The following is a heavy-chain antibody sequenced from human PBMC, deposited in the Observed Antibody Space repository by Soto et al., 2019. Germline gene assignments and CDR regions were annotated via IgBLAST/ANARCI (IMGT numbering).Heavy chain of an antibody. V-gene: IGHV3-30*18. J-gene: IGHJ4*02. D-gene: IGHD6-13*01. CDR2: ISYDGSNK. CDR1: GFTFSSYG. CDR3: AKGYRAAGILWWGWYFDY. Sequence: QVQLVESGGGVVQPGRSLRLSCAASGFTFSSYGMHWVRQAPGKGREWVAVISYDGSNKYYADSVKGRFTISRDNSKNTLYLQMNSLRAEDTAVYYCAKGYRAAGILWWGWYFDYWGQGTLVTVSS.